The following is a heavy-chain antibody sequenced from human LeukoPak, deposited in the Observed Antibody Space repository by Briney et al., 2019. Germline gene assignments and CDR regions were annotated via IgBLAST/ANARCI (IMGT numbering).Heavy chain of an antibody. CDR2: IRYDGSNK. Sequence: PGGSLRLSCAASGFTFSSYGMHWVRQAPGKGLEWVAFIRYDGSNKYYADSVKGRFTTSRDNAKNTVYLQMNSLRAEDTAVYYCVRDWGYDSSGYWQKYFDTWGQGTLVTVSS. CDR3: VRDWGYDSSGYWQKYFDT. D-gene: IGHD3-22*01. CDR1: GFTFSSYG. V-gene: IGHV3-30*02. J-gene: IGHJ4*02.